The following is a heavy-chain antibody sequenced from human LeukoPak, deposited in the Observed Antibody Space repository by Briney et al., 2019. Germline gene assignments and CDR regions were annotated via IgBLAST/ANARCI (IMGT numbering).Heavy chain of an antibody. CDR2: INPNSGGT. CDR3: ARGDIVVVPAAMSGTWFDP. Sequence: GASVKVSCKASGYTFTGYYMHWVRQAPGQGLEWMGWINPNSGGTNYAQKFQGRVTMTRDTSISTAYMELSRLRSDDTAVYYCARGDIVVVPAAMSGTWFDPWGQGTLVTVSS. J-gene: IGHJ5*02. D-gene: IGHD2-2*01. V-gene: IGHV1-2*02. CDR1: GYTFTGYY.